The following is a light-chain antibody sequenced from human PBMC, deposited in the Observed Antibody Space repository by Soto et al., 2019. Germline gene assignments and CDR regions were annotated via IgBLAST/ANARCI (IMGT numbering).Light chain of an antibody. J-gene: IGLJ1*01. Sequence: QSVLTQPASVSGSPGQSITISCTGTSSDVGGYNYVSWYQHHPGKAPKLMIYEVSNRPSGVSNRFSGSKSGNTASLTISGLQAEDEADYYCSSYTSSGTLVFGTGTKVTDL. CDR1: SSDVGGYNY. CDR2: EVS. CDR3: SSYTSSGTLV. V-gene: IGLV2-14*01.